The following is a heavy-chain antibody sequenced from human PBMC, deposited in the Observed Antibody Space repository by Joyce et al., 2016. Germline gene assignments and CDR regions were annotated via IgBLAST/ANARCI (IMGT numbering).Heavy chain of an antibody. D-gene: IGHD6-13*01. CDR2: ISYDGSNK. J-gene: IGHJ4*02. Sequence: QVQLVESGGGVVQPGRSLRLSCAASGFTFSNYGMYWVRQAPGKGVEWVAVISYDGSNKYYVDSVKGRFTISRDNSKNTLYLQMNSLRPEDTAVYYCARALGWDSNSCHDYWGQGTLVTVSS. CDR3: ARALGWDSNSCHDY. V-gene: IGHV3-30*03. CDR1: GFTFSNYG.